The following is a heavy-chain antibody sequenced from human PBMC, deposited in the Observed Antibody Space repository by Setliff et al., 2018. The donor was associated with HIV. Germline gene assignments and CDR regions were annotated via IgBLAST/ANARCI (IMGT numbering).Heavy chain of an antibody. J-gene: IGHJ4*02. D-gene: IGHD2-8*02. Sequence: PSETLSLTCTVSGGSISSYYWSWIRQPPGKGLEWIGYIYTSGTTEYNPPLDSRVTISGDTSRDQFSLNLRSVTAADTALYFCARLIHTGLLYFDYWGLGMLVTVSS. CDR2: IYTSGTT. V-gene: IGHV4-4*09. CDR1: GGSISSYY. CDR3: ARLIHTGLLYFDY.